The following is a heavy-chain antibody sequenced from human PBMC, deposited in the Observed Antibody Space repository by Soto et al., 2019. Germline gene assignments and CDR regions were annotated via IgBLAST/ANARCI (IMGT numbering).Heavy chain of an antibody. CDR1: GYSFTNYW. D-gene: IGHD6-6*01. CDR3: ARPMAARRGFYGVDV. J-gene: IGHJ6*02. Sequence: PGESLKISCKASGYSFTNYWISWVRQMPGKGLEWMGRIVLSDSYNKYSPSFQGHVTISADKSMSTAYLQWIRLKASDPAMYYCARPMAARRGFYGVDVWGQGTTVTVSS. CDR2: IVLSDSYN. V-gene: IGHV5-10-1*01.